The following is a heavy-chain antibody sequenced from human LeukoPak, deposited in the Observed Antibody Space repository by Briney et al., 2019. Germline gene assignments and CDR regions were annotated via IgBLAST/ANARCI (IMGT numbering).Heavy chain of an antibody. D-gene: IGHD2-15*01. Sequence: GGSLRLSCAASGFTFSSYWMHWVGQAPGRGLVGVARINNDGSTTTYADSVKGQFTISRDNAKHTLYLQMNSLRAEDTAVYYCATVDCSGGACYPGYWGQGTLVTVSS. CDR3: ATVDCSGGACYPGY. V-gene: IGHV3-74*01. CDR1: GFTFSSYW. CDR2: INNDGSTT. J-gene: IGHJ4*02.